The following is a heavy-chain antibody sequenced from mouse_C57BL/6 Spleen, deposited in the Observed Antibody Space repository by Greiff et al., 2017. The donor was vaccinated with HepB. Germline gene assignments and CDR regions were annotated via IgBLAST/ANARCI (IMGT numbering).Heavy chain of an antibody. Sequence: QVQLQQPGAELVKPGASVKMSCKASGYTFTSYWITWVKQRPGQGLEWIGVIYPGSGSTNYNEKFKSKATLTVDTSSSTAYMQLSSLTSEDSAVYYCARRNYGKDYAMDYWGQGTSVTVSS. V-gene: IGHV1-55*01. CDR3: ARRNYGKDYAMDY. D-gene: IGHD2-1*01. CDR2: IYPGSGST. CDR1: GYTFTSYW. J-gene: IGHJ4*01.